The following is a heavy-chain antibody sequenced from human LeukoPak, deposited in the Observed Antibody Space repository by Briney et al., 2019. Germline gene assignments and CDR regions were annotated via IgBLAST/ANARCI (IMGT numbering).Heavy chain of an antibody. V-gene: IGHV3-30*18. D-gene: IGHD6-13*01. CDR2: ISFDGSDK. CDR1: GFIFSSYG. Sequence: GGSLRLSCAASGFIFSSYGMHWVRQALGKGLEWVAAISFDGSDKYYADSVKGRFTVSRDNSKNTLYLQMNSLRAEDTAVYYCAKVGTGYSSGWSTIGGFDYLGQRTLVTVSS. CDR3: AKVGTGYSSGWSTIGGFDY. J-gene: IGHJ4*02.